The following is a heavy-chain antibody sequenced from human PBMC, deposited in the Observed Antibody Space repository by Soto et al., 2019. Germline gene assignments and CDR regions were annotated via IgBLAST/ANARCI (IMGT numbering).Heavy chain of an antibody. CDR1: GFTFSNYW. CDR3: AREAF. J-gene: IGHJ4*02. V-gene: IGHV3-7*01. CDR2: IKGDGSEK. Sequence: PGGSLRLSCAASGFTFSNYWTSWVRQAPGKGLEWVASIKGDGSEKAYVDSVKGRFTISRDNAKNSLYLQMNSLTAEDTAVYYCAREAFWGQGNMVTVSS.